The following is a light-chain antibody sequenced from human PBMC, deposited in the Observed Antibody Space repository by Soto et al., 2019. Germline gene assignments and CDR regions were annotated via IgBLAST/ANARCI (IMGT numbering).Light chain of an antibody. CDR2: GAS. V-gene: IGKV3-20*01. CDR3: HQYGSSPYT. J-gene: IGKJ2*01. Sequence: EIVVTQSPGTLSLSPGERATLSCRASQSVSSSYLAWYQQKPGQAPRLLIYGASSRATGIPDRFSGSGSGTEFTLTISRLEPEDFAVYYCHQYGSSPYTFGQGTKLEIK. CDR1: QSVSSSY.